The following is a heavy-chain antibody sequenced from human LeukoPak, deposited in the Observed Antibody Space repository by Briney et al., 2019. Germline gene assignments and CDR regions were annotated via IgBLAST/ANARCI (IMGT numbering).Heavy chain of an antibody. CDR1: GFTFSSYG. CDR2: ISYDGSNK. V-gene: IGHV3-30*03. J-gene: IGHJ5*02. Sequence: PGGSLRLSCAASGFTFSSYGMHWVRQAPGKGLEWVAVISYDGSNKYYADSVKGRFTISRDNSKNTLYLQMNSLRAEDTAVYYCARDYYYGSGSSFNWFDPWGQGTLVTVSS. D-gene: IGHD3-10*01. CDR3: ARDYYYGSGSSFNWFDP.